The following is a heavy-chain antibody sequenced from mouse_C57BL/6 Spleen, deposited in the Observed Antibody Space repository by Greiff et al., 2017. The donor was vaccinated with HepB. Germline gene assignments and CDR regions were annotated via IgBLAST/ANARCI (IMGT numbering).Heavy chain of an antibody. V-gene: IGHV5-17*01. CDR1: GFTFSDYG. CDR2: ISSGSSTI. CDR3: ARDDGYTEWLAY. J-gene: IGHJ3*01. D-gene: IGHD2-3*01. Sequence: DVHLVESGGGLVKPGGSLKLSCAASGFTFSDYGMHWVRQAPEKGLEWVAYISSGSSTIYYADTVKGRFTISRDNAKNTLFLQMTSLRSEDTAMYYCARDDGYTEWLAYWGQGTLVTVSA.